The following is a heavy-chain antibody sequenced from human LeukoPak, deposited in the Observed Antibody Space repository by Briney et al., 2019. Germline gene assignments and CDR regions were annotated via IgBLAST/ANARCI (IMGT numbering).Heavy chain of an antibody. V-gene: IGHV3-53*01. CDR3: ARVRLDRSERNLDAFEN. Sequence: PGGSLRLSCAASEFTVSSNYMSWVRQAPGKGLEWVSSIDSGGSTYYADSVKGRFTISRDNSKNMVYLQMNSLRAEDTAVYFCARVRLDRSERNLDAFENWGQGTMVTVSS. CDR2: IDSGGST. J-gene: IGHJ3*02. D-gene: IGHD1-14*01. CDR1: EFTVSSNY.